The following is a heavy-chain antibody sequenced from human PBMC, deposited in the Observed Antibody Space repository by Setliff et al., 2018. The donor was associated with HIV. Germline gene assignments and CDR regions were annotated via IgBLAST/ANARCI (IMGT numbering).Heavy chain of an antibody. J-gene: IGHJ6*04. D-gene: IGHD1-26*01. CDR2: ISSNTDNI. V-gene: IGHV3-9*01. CDR3: VKDGTPIGRYYQYFHV. Sequence: GGSLRLSCAASGFTFNAYAMHWVRQPPGKGLEWASGISSNTDNIYYADSVTGRFTISRDNAKNSLFLQMNDLRPEDTAFYYCVKDGTPIGRYYQYFHVWGEGIMVTVSS. CDR1: GFTFNAYA.